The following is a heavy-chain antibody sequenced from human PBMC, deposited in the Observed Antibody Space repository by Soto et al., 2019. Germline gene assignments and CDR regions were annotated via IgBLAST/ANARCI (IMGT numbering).Heavy chain of an antibody. V-gene: IGHV5-51*01. J-gene: IGHJ5*02. Sequence: PVEPQRISYKASGYSFATYWIGWVCQMPGKGLEWMGIIYPGDSDTMYSPSFQGQVIISADKSISTAYLQWSSLKASDAALYYCARGNVANYFEPWGQGTLVTVSS. CDR3: ARGNVANYFEP. CDR1: GYSFATYW. CDR2: IYPGDSDT.